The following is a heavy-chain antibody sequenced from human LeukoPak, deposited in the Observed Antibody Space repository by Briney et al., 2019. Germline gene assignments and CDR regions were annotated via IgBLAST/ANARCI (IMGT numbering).Heavy chain of an antibody. J-gene: IGHJ4*02. Sequence: ASVTVSCKPSGYTFNDYYIHWVRQAPGQGLEWMGWTNPYSGGTNYARKFLGRVTITRDTSISTAYLELSRLTADDTAVYFCARARSDSSTYYFAYWGPGTLVTVSS. CDR1: GYTFNDYY. CDR2: TNPYSGGT. V-gene: IGHV1-2*02. D-gene: IGHD6-13*01. CDR3: ARARSDSSTYYFAY.